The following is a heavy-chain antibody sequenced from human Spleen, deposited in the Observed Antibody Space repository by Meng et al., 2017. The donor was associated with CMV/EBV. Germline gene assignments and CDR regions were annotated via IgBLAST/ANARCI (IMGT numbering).Heavy chain of an antibody. D-gene: IGHD2-15*01. CDR3: ARESIVGGDV. CDR1: GYTFTGYY. V-gene: IGHV1-2*02. CDR2: INPNSGGT. Sequence: ASVKVSCKASGYTFTGYYMHWVRQAPGQGLEWMGWINPNSGGTNYAQKFQGRVTMTRDTSIGTAYLELTRLTSDDTAVYYCARESIVGGDVWGQGTTVTVSS. J-gene: IGHJ6*02.